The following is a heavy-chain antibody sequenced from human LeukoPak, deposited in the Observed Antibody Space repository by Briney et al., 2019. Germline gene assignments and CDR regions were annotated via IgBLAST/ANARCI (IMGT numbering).Heavy chain of an antibody. J-gene: IGHJ4*02. Sequence: GGSLRLSCAASGFTFSSYAMSWVRQAPGMGLEWVSSIGSSGDITYYADSVKGRFTISSDNSKNTLYLQMNSLRAEDTAVYYCAKDVDNGDYVVYWGQGTLVTVSS. D-gene: IGHD4-17*01. CDR3: AKDVDNGDYVVY. CDR1: GFTFSSYA. CDR2: IGSSGDIT. V-gene: IGHV3-23*01.